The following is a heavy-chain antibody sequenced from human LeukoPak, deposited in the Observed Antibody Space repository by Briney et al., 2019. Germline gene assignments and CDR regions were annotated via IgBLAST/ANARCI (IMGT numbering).Heavy chain of an antibody. CDR3: ARPDSSGYYPDY. J-gene: IGHJ4*02. Sequence: GRSLRLSCAASGFTFSSYGMHWVRQAPGKGLEWVAVIWYDGSNKYYADSVKGRFTISRDNSKNTLYLQMNSLRAEDTAVYYCARPDSSGYYPDYWGQGTLVTVSS. D-gene: IGHD3-22*01. V-gene: IGHV3-33*01. CDR1: GFTFSSYG. CDR2: IWYDGSNK.